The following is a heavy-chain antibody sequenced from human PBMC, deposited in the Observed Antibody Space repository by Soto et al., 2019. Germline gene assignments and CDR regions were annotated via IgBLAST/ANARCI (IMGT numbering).Heavy chain of an antibody. D-gene: IGHD2-8*01. CDR3: ARSRNGAVHDCINI. J-gene: IGHJ4*02. CDR2: ISRDGTTT. Sequence: LRLSCEASGLTFSRYAMHWVRQAPGGGLDWVAVISRDGTTTYYGDSVKGRFTVSRDNSKNIVFLSMTSLGPDDTAVFYCARSRNGAVHDCINIWGQGTLVTVSS. CDR1: GLTFSRYA. V-gene: IGHV3-30-3*01.